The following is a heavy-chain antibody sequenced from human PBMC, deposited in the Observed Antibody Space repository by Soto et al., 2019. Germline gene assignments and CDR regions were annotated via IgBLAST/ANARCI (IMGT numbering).Heavy chain of an antibody. CDR3: ANGGSSPTVFDY. CDR2: ISYDGSNK. CDR1: GFTFSSYG. V-gene: IGHV3-30*18. Sequence: QVQLVESGGGVVQPGRSLRLSCAASGFTFSSYGIHWVRQAPGKGLEWVAVISYDGSNKYYADSVKGRFTISRDNSKNTLYLQMNSLRAEDTAVYYCANGGSSPTVFDYWGQGTLVTVSS. D-gene: IGHD6-13*01. J-gene: IGHJ4*02.